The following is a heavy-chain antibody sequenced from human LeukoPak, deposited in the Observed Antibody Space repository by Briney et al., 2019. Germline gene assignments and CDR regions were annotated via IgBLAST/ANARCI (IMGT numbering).Heavy chain of an antibody. CDR2: IYYSGST. CDR1: GGSVSSGSYY. V-gene: IGHV4-61*01. J-gene: IGHJ4*02. CDR3: ARDRWNARMIHY. Sequence: KASETLSLTCTASGGSVSSGSYYWSWIRQPPGKGLEWIGYIYYSGSTNYNPSLKSRVTISVDTSKNQFALTLRSVPPADTAVYYCARDRWNARMIHYWGQGTLVPVSS. D-gene: IGHD1-1*01.